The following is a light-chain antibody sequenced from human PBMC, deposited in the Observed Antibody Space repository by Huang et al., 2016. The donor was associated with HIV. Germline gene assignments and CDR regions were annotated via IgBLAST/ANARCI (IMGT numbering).Light chain of an antibody. CDR3: QQYNNWPPFT. Sequence: EIVMTQSPATLSVSPGERATLSCRASQSVSSNLAWYQQTPGQAPRLLIYGASTRATGIPARFSGSGSVTEFTLTISSLQAEDFAVYYCQQYNNWPPFTFGPGTKVDIK. CDR1: QSVSSN. J-gene: IGKJ3*01. CDR2: GAS. V-gene: IGKV3-15*01.